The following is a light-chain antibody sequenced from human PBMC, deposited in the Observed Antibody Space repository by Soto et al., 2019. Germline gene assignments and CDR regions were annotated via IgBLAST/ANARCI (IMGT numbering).Light chain of an antibody. V-gene: IGKV3-20*01. Sequence: EMVLTQSPGTLSLAPGERVTLSCRVSQSVNSSYLAWYQHKPGQAPRLLIYGASTRATGIPDRFSGSGSGTDFTLTIARLEPGDFAVYYCQQYGNSPQTFGQGTKVDIK. J-gene: IGKJ1*01. CDR1: QSVNSSY. CDR3: QQYGNSPQT. CDR2: GAS.